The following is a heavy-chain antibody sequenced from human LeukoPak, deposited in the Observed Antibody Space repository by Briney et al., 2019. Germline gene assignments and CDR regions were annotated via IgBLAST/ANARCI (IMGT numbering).Heavy chain of an antibody. Sequence: GSLRLSCAASGFTFSSYAMSWVRQAPGKGLEWVSAISGSGGSTYYADSVKGRFTISRDNSKNTLYLQMNSLRAEDTAVYYCAKDHSVVVPAAIPYFDYWGQGTLVTASS. V-gene: IGHV3-23*01. CDR3: AKDHSVVVPAAIPYFDY. CDR2: ISGSGGST. J-gene: IGHJ4*02. CDR1: GFTFSSYA. D-gene: IGHD2-2*01.